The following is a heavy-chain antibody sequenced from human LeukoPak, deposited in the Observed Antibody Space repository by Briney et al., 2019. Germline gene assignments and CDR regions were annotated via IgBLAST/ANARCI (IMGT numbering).Heavy chain of an antibody. Sequence: PGGSLRLSCAASGFTFSDYYMSWIRQAPGKGLEWVSYISSSSSYTNYADSVKGRFTISRDNAKNSLYLQMNSLRAEDTAVYYFARDLYYYDSSGYKLDYWGQGTLVTVSS. J-gene: IGHJ4*02. CDR1: GFTFSDYY. CDR2: ISSSSSYT. D-gene: IGHD3-22*01. CDR3: ARDLYYYDSSGYKLDY. V-gene: IGHV3-11*05.